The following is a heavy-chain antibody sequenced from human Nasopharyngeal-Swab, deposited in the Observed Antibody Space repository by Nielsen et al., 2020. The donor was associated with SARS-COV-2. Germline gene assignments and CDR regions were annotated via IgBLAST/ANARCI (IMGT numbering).Heavy chain of an antibody. V-gene: IGHV3-23*01. J-gene: IGHJ5*02. CDR3: AKDGRLSTRNWFDP. CDR1: GFTFSSHA. D-gene: IGHD2-2*01. Sequence: GGSLRLSCAASGFTFSSHAMSWVRQAPGKGLEWVAGISGSGGNTYYTDSVKGRFTISRDNFKNTLYMQMSSLRAEDTAVYYCAKDGRLSTRNWFDPWGQGTLVTVSS. CDR2: ISGSGGNT.